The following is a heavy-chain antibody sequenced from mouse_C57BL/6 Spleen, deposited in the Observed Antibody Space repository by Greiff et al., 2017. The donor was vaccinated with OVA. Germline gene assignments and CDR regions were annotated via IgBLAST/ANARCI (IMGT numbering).Heavy chain of an antibody. CDR1: GYTFTSYW. D-gene: IGHD3-2*01. CDR2: IDPSDSYT. CDR3: AIDSRYYFDY. J-gene: IGHJ2*01. Sequence: DQLQQPGAELVMPGASVKLSCKASGYTFTSYWMHWVKQRPGQGLEWIGEIDPSDSYTNYNQKFKGKSTLTADKSSSTAYMQLSSLTSEDSAVYYCAIDSRYYFDYWGQGTTLTVSS. V-gene: IGHV1-69*01.